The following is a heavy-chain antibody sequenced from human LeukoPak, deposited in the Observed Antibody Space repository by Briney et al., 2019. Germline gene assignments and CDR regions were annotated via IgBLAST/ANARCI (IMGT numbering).Heavy chain of an antibody. J-gene: IGHJ4*02. CDR1: GFTFSSSW. D-gene: IGHD5-18*01. CDR3: AAMDHFDY. CDR2: IKYDGNEI. V-gene: IGHV3-7*01. Sequence: GGSLTLSCAASGFTFSSSWMAWVRQAPGKGLEWVANIKYDGNEIYYIDSVKGRFTISRDNAKNSLHLEMNSLRADDTAVYYCAAMDHFDYWGQGTLVSVSS.